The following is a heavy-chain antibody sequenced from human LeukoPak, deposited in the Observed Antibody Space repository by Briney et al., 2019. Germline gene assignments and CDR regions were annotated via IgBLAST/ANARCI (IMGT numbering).Heavy chain of an antibody. V-gene: IGHV3-23*01. Sequence: PGGSLRLSCAASGFTFSSYAMSWVRQAPGKGLEWVSAISGSGGSTYYADSVKGRFTISRDNSKSTLYLQMNSLRAEDTAVYYCAKDSAARRGYFDYWGQGTLVTVSS. CDR1: GFTFSSYA. J-gene: IGHJ4*02. CDR2: ISGSGGST. CDR3: AKDSAARRGYFDY. D-gene: IGHD6-6*01.